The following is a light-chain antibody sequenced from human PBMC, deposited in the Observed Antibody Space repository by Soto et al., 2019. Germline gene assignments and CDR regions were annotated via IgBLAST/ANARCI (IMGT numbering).Light chain of an antibody. CDR2: GAS. Sequence: DIQMTQSPSSLSASVGDIVTITCRERQDISNFLAWYQQKPGKVPKVLIYGASTLQSGVPSRFSGSGTGTDFTLTIISLQPEAVATYYCQKYNTAPRTFGQGTKVEIK. V-gene: IGKV1-27*01. J-gene: IGKJ1*01. CDR3: QKYNTAPRT. CDR1: QDISNF.